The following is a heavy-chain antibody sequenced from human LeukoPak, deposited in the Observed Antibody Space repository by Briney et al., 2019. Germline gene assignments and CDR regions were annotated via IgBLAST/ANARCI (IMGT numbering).Heavy chain of an antibody. Sequence: TGGSLRLSCAASGFTVSSNYMSWVRQAPGKGLEWVSIIYSGGTTYYADSVKGRFTISRDNSKNTLCLQMNSLRAEDTAVYYCAKAWDLVATNGFDYWGRGTLVTVSS. J-gene: IGHJ4*02. CDR3: AKAWDLVATNGFDY. CDR2: IYSGGTT. CDR1: GFTVSSNY. D-gene: IGHD5-12*01. V-gene: IGHV3-53*01.